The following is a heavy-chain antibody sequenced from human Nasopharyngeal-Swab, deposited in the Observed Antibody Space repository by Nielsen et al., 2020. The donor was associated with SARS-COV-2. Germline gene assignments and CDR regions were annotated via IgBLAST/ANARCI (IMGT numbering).Heavy chain of an antibody. V-gene: IGHV1-69*06. D-gene: IGHD1-14*01. CDR3: ETAADSKPGDYYMDV. J-gene: IGHJ6*03. Sequence: WVRQAPGQGLEWMGGIIPIFGTANYAQKFQGRVTITADKSTSPAYMELCSLRSEDTAVDYCETAADSKPGDYYMDVWGKGTTVTVSS. CDR2: IIPIFGTA.